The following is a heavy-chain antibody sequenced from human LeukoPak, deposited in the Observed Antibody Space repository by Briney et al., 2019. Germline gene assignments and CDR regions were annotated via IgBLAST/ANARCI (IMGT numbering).Heavy chain of an antibody. D-gene: IGHD1-26*01. CDR1: GFTFSSYG. Sequence: GGSLRLSCAASGFTFSSYGMHWVRQAPGKGLEWVAVISYDGSNKYYADSVKGRFTISRDNSKNTLYLQMNSLRAEDTAVYYCARTLVGATLADFDYWGQGTLVTVSS. V-gene: IGHV3-30*03. CDR2: ISYDGSNK. J-gene: IGHJ4*02. CDR3: ARTLVGATLADFDY.